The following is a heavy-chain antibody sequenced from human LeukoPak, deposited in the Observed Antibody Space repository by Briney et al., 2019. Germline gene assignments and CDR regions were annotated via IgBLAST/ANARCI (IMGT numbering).Heavy chain of an antibody. CDR2: ISYDGSNK. V-gene: IGHV3-30-3*01. Sequence: GGSLRLSCAASGFTFSSYAMHWVRQAPGKGLEWVAVISYDGSNKYYADSVKGRFTISRDNSKNTLYLQMNSLRAEDTAVYYCARGLDTATFDYYGMDVWGQGTTVTVSS. CDR1: GFTFSSYA. CDR3: ARGLDTATFDYYGMDV. J-gene: IGHJ6*02. D-gene: IGHD5-18*01.